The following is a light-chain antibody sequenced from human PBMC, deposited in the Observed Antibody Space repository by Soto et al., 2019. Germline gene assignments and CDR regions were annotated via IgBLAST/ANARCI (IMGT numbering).Light chain of an antibody. V-gene: IGKV1-39*01. CDR1: QSISSH. Sequence: DIQMTQSPSSLSASVGDRVTITCRASQSISSHLNWYQQKPGNAPKVLISAASSLQSGVPSRFSGSGSGTDFTLTISSLQPEDYATYYCQQSYSSLYTFGQGTKVDI. CDR3: QQSYSSLYT. J-gene: IGKJ2*01. CDR2: AAS.